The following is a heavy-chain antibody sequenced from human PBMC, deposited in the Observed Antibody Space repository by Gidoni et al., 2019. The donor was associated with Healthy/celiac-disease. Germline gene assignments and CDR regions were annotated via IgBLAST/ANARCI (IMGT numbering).Heavy chain of an antibody. V-gene: IGHV3-9*01. Sequence: EVQLVESGGGLVQPGRSLRLSCAASGFPFDDYAMHWVGQAPGKGLEWVSGISWNSGSIGYADSVKGRFTISRDNAKNSLYLQMNSLRAEDTALYYCAKDSTVRGYYYYGMDVWGQGTTVTVSS. CDR2: ISWNSGSI. CDR3: AKDSTVRGYYYYGMDV. D-gene: IGHD4-17*01. CDR1: GFPFDDYA. J-gene: IGHJ6*02.